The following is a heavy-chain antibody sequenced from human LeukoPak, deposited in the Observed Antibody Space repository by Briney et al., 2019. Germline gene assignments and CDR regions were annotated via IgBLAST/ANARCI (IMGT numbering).Heavy chain of an antibody. Sequence: GASVKVSCKASGYTFTVYYMHWVRQAPGQELEWMGWINPNSGGTNYAQEFQDRVTMTRDTSISTAYMELSRLRSDDTAVCYCARALLVRGVIILFDYWGQGSLVTVSS. CDR2: INPNSGGT. CDR1: GYTFTVYY. CDR3: ARALLVRGVIILFDY. V-gene: IGHV1-2*02. J-gene: IGHJ4*02. D-gene: IGHD3-10*01.